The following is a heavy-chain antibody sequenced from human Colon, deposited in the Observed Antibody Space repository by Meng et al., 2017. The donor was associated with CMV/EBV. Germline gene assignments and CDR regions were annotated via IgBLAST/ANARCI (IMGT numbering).Heavy chain of an antibody. V-gene: IGHV3-74*01. J-gene: IGHJ4*02. Sequence: CAASGFTISNYWMNWVRQVPGKGLVWVSRITYDGSSTTYADSVRGRFTISRDNAKSTLYLQLNSLRAEDTAVYYCAREYTGIPFDYWGQGTLVTVSS. CDR1: GFTISNYW. CDR3: AREYTGIPFDY. CDR2: ITYDGSST. D-gene: IGHD5-18*01.